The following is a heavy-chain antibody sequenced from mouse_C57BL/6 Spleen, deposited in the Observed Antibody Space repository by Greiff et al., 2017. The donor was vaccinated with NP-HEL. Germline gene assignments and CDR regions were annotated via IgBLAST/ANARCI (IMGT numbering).Heavy chain of an antibody. Sequence: QVQLQQPGAELVRPGSSVKLSCKASGYTFTSYWMHWVKQRPGQGLEWIGNIYPSDSDTHYNQKFKDKATLTVDKSSSTAYMQLSSLTSEDSSDYSCARSIYCYFDYWGQGTTLTVSS. CDR3: ARSIYCYFDY. J-gene: IGHJ2*01. CDR2: IYPSDSDT. D-gene: IGHD1-1*01. CDR1: GYTFTSYW. V-gene: IGHV1-61*01.